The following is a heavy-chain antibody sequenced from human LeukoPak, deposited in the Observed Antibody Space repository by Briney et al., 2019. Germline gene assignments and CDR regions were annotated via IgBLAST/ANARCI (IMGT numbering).Heavy chain of an antibody. Sequence: SVKVSCKASGGTFSSYAISWVRQPPGQGLEWMGGIIPIFGTANYAQKFQGRVTVTTDESTSTAYMELSSLRSEDTAVYYCASRSPVYSSAERVDYWGQGTLVTVSS. CDR1: GGTFSSYA. CDR2: IIPIFGTA. V-gene: IGHV1-69*05. D-gene: IGHD6-19*01. CDR3: ASRSPVYSSAERVDY. J-gene: IGHJ4*02.